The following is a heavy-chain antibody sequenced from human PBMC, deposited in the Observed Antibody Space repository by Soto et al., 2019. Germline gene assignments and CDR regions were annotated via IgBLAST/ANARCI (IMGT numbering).Heavy chain of an antibody. CDR2: IWYDGSNK. Sequence: GSLRLSCAASGFTFSSYGMHWVRQAPGKGLEWVAVIWYDGSNKYYADSVKGRFTISRDNSKNTLYLQMNSLRAEDTAVYYCARDYYDSSGYYYPDYWGQGTLVTVSS. J-gene: IGHJ4*02. D-gene: IGHD3-22*01. CDR3: ARDYYDSSGYYYPDY. V-gene: IGHV3-33*01. CDR1: GFTFSSYG.